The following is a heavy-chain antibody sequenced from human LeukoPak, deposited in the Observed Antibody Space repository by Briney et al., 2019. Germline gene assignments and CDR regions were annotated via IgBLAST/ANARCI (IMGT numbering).Heavy chain of an antibody. CDR1: GFTFSHYW. V-gene: IGHV3-7*01. CDR2: IKQDGSQK. Sequence: GGSLRLSCAASGFTFSHYWMSWVRQAPGKGLERVASIKQDGSQKYYGDSVKGRFTISRDNAKNSLYLQMNSLRAEDTAVYYCARASGSYDYWGQGTLVTVSS. CDR3: ARASGSYDY. D-gene: IGHD1-26*01. J-gene: IGHJ4*02.